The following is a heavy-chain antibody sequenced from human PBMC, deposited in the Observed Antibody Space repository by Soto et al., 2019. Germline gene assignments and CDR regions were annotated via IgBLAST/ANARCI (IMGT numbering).Heavy chain of an antibody. D-gene: IGHD6-19*01. CDR1: GYTFTSYA. CDR3: ARVSGIAVAEV. V-gene: IGHV1-3*01. CDR2: INDGNGNT. J-gene: IGHJ4*02. Sequence: QVQLVQSGAEVKKPGASVKVSCKASGYTFTSYAMHWVRQAPGQRLEWMGWINDGNGNTKYSQKFQGRVTITRDTSASTADMELSSLRSEDTAVFYCARVSGIAVAEVWGQGTLVTVSS.